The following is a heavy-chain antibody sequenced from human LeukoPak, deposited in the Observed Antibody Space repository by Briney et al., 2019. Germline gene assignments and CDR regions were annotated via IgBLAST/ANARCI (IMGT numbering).Heavy chain of an antibody. Sequence: GGSLRLSCAASGFTFSSYGIHWVRQAPGKGLEWVAFIRYDGSNKYHADSVKGRFTISRDNSKNTLYLQMNSLRAEDTALCYCTITETGTTRHDAFDIWGQGTMVTISS. CDR1: GFTFSSYG. V-gene: IGHV3-30*02. CDR2: IRYDGSNK. J-gene: IGHJ3*02. CDR3: TITETGTTRHDAFDI. D-gene: IGHD1-7*01.